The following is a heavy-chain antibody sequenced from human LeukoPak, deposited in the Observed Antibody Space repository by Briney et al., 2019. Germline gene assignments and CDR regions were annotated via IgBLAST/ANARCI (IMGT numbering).Heavy chain of an antibody. CDR1: GYTLTSYF. J-gene: IGHJ4*02. D-gene: IGHD4-17*01. Sequence: ASVKVSCKASGYTLTSYFIHWVRQAPGQGLEWMGIINPSGGSTSYAQKFQGRVTMTRDTSTSTVYMELSSLRSDDTAVYYCARSVAVTTNFDYWGQGTLVTVSS. CDR2: INPSGGST. CDR3: ARSVAVTTNFDY. V-gene: IGHV1-46*01.